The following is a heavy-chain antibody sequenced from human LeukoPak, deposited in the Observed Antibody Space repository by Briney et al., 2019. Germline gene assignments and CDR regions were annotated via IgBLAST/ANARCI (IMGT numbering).Heavy chain of an antibody. D-gene: IGHD3-22*01. CDR3: AREEYDSSGYYSLLY. J-gene: IGHJ4*02. CDR2: ISSSGSTI. Sequence: KPAGSLRLSCAASGFTFSDYYMSWIRQAPEKLLEWVSYISSSGSTIYYADSVKGRFTISRDNAKNSLYLQMNSLRAEDTAVYYCAREEYDSSGYYSLLYWGQGTLVTVSS. V-gene: IGHV3-11*04. CDR1: GFTFSDYY.